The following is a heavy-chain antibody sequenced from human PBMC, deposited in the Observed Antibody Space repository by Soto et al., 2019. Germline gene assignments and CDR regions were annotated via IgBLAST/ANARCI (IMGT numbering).Heavy chain of an antibody. D-gene: IGHD3-22*01. CDR2: IGPSDSYT. CDR3: ARHKEFDSSGYGMDV. Sequence: GESLKISCQGSGYSFTRQWITWVRQVPGKGLEWMGRIGPSDSYTFYWPSFEGHVTISADKSINTAYLQWSGLKASDTAMYYCARHKEFDSSGYGMDVWGQGTTVTASS. V-gene: IGHV5-10-1*01. CDR1: GYSFTRQW. J-gene: IGHJ6*02.